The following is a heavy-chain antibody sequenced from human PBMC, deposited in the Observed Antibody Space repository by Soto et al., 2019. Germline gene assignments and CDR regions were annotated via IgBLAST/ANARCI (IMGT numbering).Heavy chain of an antibody. CDR2: ISWTGETI. CDR3: AKDEIGVAGNTALDM. CDR1: GFNFNNYA. D-gene: IGHD3-22*01. Sequence: EVELVESVGGLVLPGGSLRLSCEASGFNFNNYAMHWVRQAPGKGLEWVSGISWTGETIVYADFVKGRFTISRDKSKSSLYLEMNSLRPEDTAVYYCAKDEIGVAGNTALDMWGQGTMVTVSS. V-gene: IGHV3-9*01. J-gene: IGHJ3*02.